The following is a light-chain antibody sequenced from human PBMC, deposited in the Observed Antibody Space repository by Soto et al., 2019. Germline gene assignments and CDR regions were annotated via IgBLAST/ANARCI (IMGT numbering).Light chain of an antibody. CDR3: CSYGGSNNS. CDR2: EGS. Sequence: QSALTQPASVSGSPGQSITISCTGTSSDVGSYNLVSWYQQHPGKAPKLMIYEGSKRPSGVSNRFSGSKSGNTASLTISGVQAEEEGDYFWCSYGGSNNSFGGGTKVTVL. CDR1: SSDVGSYNL. J-gene: IGLJ2*01. V-gene: IGLV2-23*01.